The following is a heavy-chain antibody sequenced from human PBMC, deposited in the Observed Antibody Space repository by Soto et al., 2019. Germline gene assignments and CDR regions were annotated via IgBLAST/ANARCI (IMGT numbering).Heavy chain of an antibody. CDR2: IXHSGSX. V-gene: IGHV4-34*01. J-gene: IGHJ4*02. Sequence: XXTLSLTCAVYCGSFIGYYWSWIRQPPGKGLEWIGEIXHSGSXNYNTYIKSRXXISVDKSXXQFYMKLSSVTAAETAVYYCARVDRSHYNNFDYWGQGTLVTVSS. D-gene: IGHD1-20*01. CDR1: CGSFIGYY. CDR3: ARVDRSHYNNFDY.